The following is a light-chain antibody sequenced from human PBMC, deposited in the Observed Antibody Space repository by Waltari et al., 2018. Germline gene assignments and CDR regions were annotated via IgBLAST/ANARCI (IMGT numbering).Light chain of an antibody. CDR2: VNSDGSH. CDR3: QTGGFGIWV. Sequence: QLLLTQSPSASASLGASVKLTCTLSSGHSNYAIAWHQQQPDKGPRYLMKVNSDGSHIKGDGIPDRFSGSSSGAERYLTISSLQPEDEADYYCQTGGFGIWVFGGGTKLTVL. V-gene: IGLV4-69*01. J-gene: IGLJ3*02. CDR1: SGHSNYA.